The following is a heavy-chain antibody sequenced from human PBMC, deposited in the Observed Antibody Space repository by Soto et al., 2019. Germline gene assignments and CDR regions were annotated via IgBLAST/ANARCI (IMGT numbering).Heavy chain of an antibody. CDR3: AKESLPEHYGDTLFDY. CDR2: FSAGGRA. D-gene: IGHD4-17*01. Sequence: EVQLLESGGALVRPGGSLRLSCAASGFSFNNYALSWVRQAPGKGLEWVSTFSAGGRAYYAASMQGRVTIARDSSQDTVHLQISDLRPEDTAVYYCAKESLPEHYGDTLFDYWGQGTRVTVSS. J-gene: IGHJ4*02. V-gene: IGHV3-23*01. CDR1: GFSFNNYA.